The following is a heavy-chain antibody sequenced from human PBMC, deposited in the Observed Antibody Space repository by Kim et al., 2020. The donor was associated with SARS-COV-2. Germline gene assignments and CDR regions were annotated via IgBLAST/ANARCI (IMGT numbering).Heavy chain of an antibody. D-gene: IGHD3-10*01. V-gene: IGHV1-3*01. CDR3: AGADLWFGSVAY. Sequence: KYSQKFQGRVTITRDTSANTAYMELSSLRSEDTAVYYCAGADLWFGSVAYWGQGTLVTVSS. J-gene: IGHJ4*02.